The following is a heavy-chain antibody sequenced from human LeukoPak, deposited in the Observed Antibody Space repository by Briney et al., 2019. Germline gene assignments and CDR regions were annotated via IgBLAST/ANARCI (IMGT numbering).Heavy chain of an antibody. CDR2: IYTSGST. V-gene: IGHV4-61*02. D-gene: IGHD2-8*01. CDR1: GGSISSGSYY. CDR3: AREDGFDY. J-gene: IGHJ4*02. Sequence: PSETLSLTCTVSGGSISSGSYYWSWIRQPAGKGLEWTGRIYTSGSTNYNPSLKSRVTISVDTSKNQFSLKLSSVTAADTAVYYCAREDGFDYWGQGTLVTVSS.